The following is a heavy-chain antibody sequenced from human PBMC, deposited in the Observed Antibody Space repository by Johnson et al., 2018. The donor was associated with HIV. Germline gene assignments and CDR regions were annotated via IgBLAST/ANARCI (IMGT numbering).Heavy chain of an antibody. V-gene: IGHV3-23*04. CDR3: AKVSGWPRGAFDM. Sequence: VQVVESGGGLVQPGGSLRLSCAASGFTFSSYAMSWVRQAPGKGLEWVSAISGSGGSTYYADSVKGRFTISRDNSKNTLYLQMKSLRAEDTAVYYCAKVSGWPRGAFDMWGQGTMVTVAS. CDR2: ISGSGGST. CDR1: GFTFSSYA. D-gene: IGHD6-19*01. J-gene: IGHJ3*02.